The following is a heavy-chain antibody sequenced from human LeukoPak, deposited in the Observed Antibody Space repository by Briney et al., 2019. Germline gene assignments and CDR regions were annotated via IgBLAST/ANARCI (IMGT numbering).Heavy chain of an antibody. Sequence: SETLSLTCTVSGGSISSYYWSWIRQPPGKGLEWIGYIYYSGSTNYNPSLKSRVTISVYTSKNQFSLKPNSVTAADTAVYYCARDHLANLASRLFDPWGQGSLVTVSS. J-gene: IGHJ5*02. V-gene: IGHV4-59*12. CDR2: IYYSGST. D-gene: IGHD3-3*01. CDR1: GGSISSYY. CDR3: ARDHLANLASRLFDP.